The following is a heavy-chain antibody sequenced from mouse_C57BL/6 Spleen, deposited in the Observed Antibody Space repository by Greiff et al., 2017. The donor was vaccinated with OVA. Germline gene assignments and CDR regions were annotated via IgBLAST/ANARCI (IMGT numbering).Heavy chain of an antibody. J-gene: IGHJ1*03. D-gene: IGHD4-1*01. Sequence: QVQLQQSGAELVKPGASVKISCKASGYAFSSYWMNWVKQRPGKGLEWIGQIYPGDGDTNYNGKFKGKATLTADKSSSTAYMQLSSLTSEDSAVYFGARGRLTGTAWYFDVWGTGTTVTVSS. V-gene: IGHV1-80*01. CDR2: IYPGDGDT. CDR3: ARGRLTGTAWYFDV. CDR1: GYAFSSYW.